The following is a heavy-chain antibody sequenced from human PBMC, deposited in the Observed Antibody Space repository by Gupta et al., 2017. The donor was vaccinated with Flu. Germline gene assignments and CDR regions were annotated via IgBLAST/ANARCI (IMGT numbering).Heavy chain of an antibody. V-gene: IGHV3-49*04. D-gene: IGHD1-26*01. CDR2: MRSKAYGGTT. CDR1: GFTFGDYA. CDR3: ITRGIVGATSFDY. J-gene: IGHJ4*02. Sequence: EVQLVESGGGLVQPGRSLRLSCTASGFTFGDYAMSWVRQAPGKGLEWVGFMRSKAYGGTTEYAASVKGRFTISRDDSKSIAYLQMNSLKTEDTAVYYCITRGIVGATSFDYWGQGTLVTVSS.